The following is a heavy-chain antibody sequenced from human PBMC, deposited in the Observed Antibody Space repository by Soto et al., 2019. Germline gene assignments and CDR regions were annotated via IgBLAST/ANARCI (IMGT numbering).Heavy chain of an antibody. Sequence: QVQLVQSGAEVKKPGSSVKVSCKASGGTFSSYAISWVRQAPGQGLEWMGGIIPIFGTAHYAQKFQGRVTITADESTSTAYMELSSLRSEDTAVYYCASRTETYSYYYYGMDVWGQGTTVTVSS. J-gene: IGHJ6*02. CDR3: ASRTETYSYYYYGMDV. CDR1: GGTFSSYA. V-gene: IGHV1-69*12. D-gene: IGHD4-4*01. CDR2: IIPIFGTA.